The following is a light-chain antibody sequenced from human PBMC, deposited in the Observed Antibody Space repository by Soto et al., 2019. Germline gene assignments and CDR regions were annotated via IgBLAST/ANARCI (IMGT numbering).Light chain of an antibody. CDR1: QSLNSSY. J-gene: IGKJ4*01. CDR2: DAS. V-gene: IGKV3D-15*01. CDR3: QQYNNWPP. Sequence: TQSPGTLSLSPRERAPLSCRASQSLNSSYLAWYQQKPGQAPRLLIYDASSRATGIPARFSGSGSGTEFTLTISSLQSEDFAVYYCQQYNNWPPFGGGTKVDI.